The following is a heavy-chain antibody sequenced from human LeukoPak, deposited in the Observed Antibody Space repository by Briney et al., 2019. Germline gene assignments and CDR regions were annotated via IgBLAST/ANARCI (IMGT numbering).Heavy chain of an antibody. CDR1: GFTFSSYA. Sequence: GGSLRLSCAASGFTFSSYAMSWVRQAPGKGLEWVSSISGSGGSTYYADSVKGRFTISRDNSKNTLYLQMNSLRAEDTAVYYCAKDRRYYDSSGYYNYWGQGTLVTVSS. CDR2: ISGSGGST. J-gene: IGHJ4*02. V-gene: IGHV3-23*01. CDR3: AKDRRYYDSSGYYNY. D-gene: IGHD3-22*01.